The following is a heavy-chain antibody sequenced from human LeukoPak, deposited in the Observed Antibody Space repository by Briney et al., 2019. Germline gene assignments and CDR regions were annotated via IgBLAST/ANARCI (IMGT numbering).Heavy chain of an antibody. D-gene: IGHD6-6*01. V-gene: IGHV1-69*13. J-gene: IGHJ6*03. CDR2: IIPIFGTA. Sequence: SVKVSCKASGYTFTGYYMHWVRQAPGQGLEWTGGIIPIFGTANYAQKFQGRVTITADESTSTAYMELSSLRSEDTAVYYCARGTLNLAARPDLDYYYYYYMDVWGKGTTVTVSS. CDR3: ARGTLNLAARPDLDYYYYYYMDV. CDR1: GYTFTGYY.